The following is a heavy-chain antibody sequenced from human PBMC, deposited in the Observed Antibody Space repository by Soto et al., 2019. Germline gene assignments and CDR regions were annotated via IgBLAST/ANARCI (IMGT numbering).Heavy chain of an antibody. Sequence: EVQLVESGGGLVKPGGSLSLSCAASGFTFSSYSMNWVRQAPGKGLEWVSSISSSSSYIYYADSVKGRFTISRDNAKNSLYLQMNSLRAEDTAVYYCARDRSYYYYGMDVWGQGTTVTVSS. CDR3: ARDRSYYYYGMDV. J-gene: IGHJ6*02. CDR1: GFTFSSYS. V-gene: IGHV3-21*01. CDR2: ISSSSSYI.